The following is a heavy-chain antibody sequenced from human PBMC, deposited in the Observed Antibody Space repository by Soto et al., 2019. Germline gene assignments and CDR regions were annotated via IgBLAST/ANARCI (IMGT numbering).Heavy chain of an antibody. CDR1: GYTFTSYG. CDR2: ISSYNGNT. CDR3: GRDRRHTWLEGAFDI. J-gene: IGHJ3*02. V-gene: IGHV1-18*04. Sequence: GASVKVSCKASGYTFTSYGISWVRHAPGQGLEWMGWISSYNGNTNYAQKLHGRVTMTTDTSTSTACMELRSLRSDDTAAYYCGRDRRHTWLEGAFDIWGQGTMVTVSS. D-gene: IGHD3-16*02.